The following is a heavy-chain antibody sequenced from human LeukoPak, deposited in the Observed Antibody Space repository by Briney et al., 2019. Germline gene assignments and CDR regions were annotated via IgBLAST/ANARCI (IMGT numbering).Heavy chain of an antibody. V-gene: IGHV1-18*04. D-gene: IGHD6-19*01. J-gene: IGHJ4*02. Sequence: GASVKVSCKASGYTFTGYYMHWVRQAPGQGLEWMGWSPYNGNTNYAQKLQGRVTMTTDTSTSTAYMELRSLRSDDTAVYYCARGGSSGWRTPNDDYWGQGTLVTVSS. CDR2: SPYNGNT. CDR1: GYTFTGYY. CDR3: ARGGSSGWRTPNDDY.